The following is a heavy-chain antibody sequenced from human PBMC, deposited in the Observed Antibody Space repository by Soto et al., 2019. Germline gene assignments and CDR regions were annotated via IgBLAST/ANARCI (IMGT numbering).Heavy chain of an antibody. CDR3: ARRYGYYFDY. Sequence: QVQLQESGPGLVKPSETLSLTCTVSGGPISSYYWSWIRQPPGKGLEWIGYIYYSGSTNYNPSLXSXVXIXLDTSKNQLSLKLSSVTAADTAVYYCARRYGYYFDYWGQGTLVTVSS. CDR2: IYYSGST. J-gene: IGHJ4*02. CDR1: GGPISSYY. D-gene: IGHD4-17*01. V-gene: IGHV4-59*08.